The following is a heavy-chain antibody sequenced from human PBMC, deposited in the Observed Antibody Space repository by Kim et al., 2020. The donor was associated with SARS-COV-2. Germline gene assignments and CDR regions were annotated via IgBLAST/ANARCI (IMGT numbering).Heavy chain of an antibody. J-gene: IGHJ4*01. V-gene: IGHV3-33*01. CDR2: IWYDGSNK. CDR1: GFTFSSHD. Sequence: GGSMRLSCAASGFTFSSHDMHWVRQAPGKGLEWVAVIWYDGSNKYYADSVQGRFTISRDNSKNTLYLQMHSLRAEDTAVFHCAREGRVDWGTYYFDYWG. D-gene: IGHD1-1*01. CDR3: AREGRVDWGTYYFDY.